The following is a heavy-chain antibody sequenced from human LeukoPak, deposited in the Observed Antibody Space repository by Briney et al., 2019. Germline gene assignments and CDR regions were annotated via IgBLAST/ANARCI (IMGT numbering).Heavy chain of an antibody. J-gene: IGHJ2*01. Sequence: GGSLRLSCAASGFTFSSYGMHWVRQARGKGLEWVAVIWYDGSNKYYADSVKGRFTISRDNSKNTLYLQMNSLRAEDTAVYYCARDLGNWYFDLWGRGTLVTVSS. CDR2: IWYDGSNK. V-gene: IGHV3-33*01. CDR1: GFTFSSYG. CDR3: ARDLGNWYFDL.